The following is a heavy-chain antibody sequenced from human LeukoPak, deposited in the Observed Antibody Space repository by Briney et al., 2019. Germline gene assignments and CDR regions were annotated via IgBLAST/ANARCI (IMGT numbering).Heavy chain of an antibody. V-gene: IGHV3-30*18. CDR3: AKRVDYGSSWYYFDY. Sequence: GGPLRLSCPAPGFTFSAYGMPWVPQAPAKGLGWVAVISYDGNTKYYADSVKGRFTISRDNSKDTLYLQMNSLRAEDTAVYYCAKRVDYGSSWYYFDYWGQGTLVTVSS. J-gene: IGHJ4*02. D-gene: IGHD6-13*01. CDR2: ISYDGNTK. CDR1: GFTFSAYG.